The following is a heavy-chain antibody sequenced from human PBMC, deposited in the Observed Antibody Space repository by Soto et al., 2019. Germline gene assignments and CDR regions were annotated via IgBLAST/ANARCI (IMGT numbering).Heavy chain of an antibody. CDR1: GFTFSTYW. J-gene: IGHJ4*02. CDR2: VKQDGSEK. V-gene: IGHV3-7*05. CDR3: ARGGGHTYGRLPGVY. D-gene: IGHD5-18*01. Sequence: EVQLVESGGGLVQPGGSLRLSCAASGFTFSTYWMTWVRQAPGKGLEWVAHVKQDGSEKYNVDSVKGRFTISRDNAKNSLYLQMNSLRAEDTAVYYRARGGGHTYGRLPGVYWGQGILVTVSS.